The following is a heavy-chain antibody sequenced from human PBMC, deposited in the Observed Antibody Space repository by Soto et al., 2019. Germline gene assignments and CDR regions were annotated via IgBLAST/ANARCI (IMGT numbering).Heavy chain of an antibody. J-gene: IGHJ6*02. CDR2: INPNSGGT. D-gene: IGHD4-17*01. V-gene: IGHV1-2*02. CDR1: GYTFTGYY. Sequence: ASVKVSRKASGYTFTGYYMHWVRQAPGQGLEWMGWINPNSGGTNYAQKFQGRVTMTRDTSISTAYMELSRLRSDDTAVYYCARDLLRGHDYGDYVGGIDVWGQGTTVTVSS. CDR3: ARDLLRGHDYGDYVGGIDV.